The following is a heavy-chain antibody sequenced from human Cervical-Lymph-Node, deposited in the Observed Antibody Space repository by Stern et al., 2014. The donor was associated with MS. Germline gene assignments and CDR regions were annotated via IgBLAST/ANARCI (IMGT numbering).Heavy chain of an antibody. CDR2: AYYGGRT. Sequence: QVQLQESGPGLVKPSETLSLTCTVSGGSVTSRSYNWGWIRQTPGKGLEWIGNAYYGGRTYYSPSLKSRVTIFLETSKNQFSLKRNSVTAADTGVYYCASRLVASSYSDYWGQGTLVTVSS. J-gene: IGHJ4*02. V-gene: IGHV4-39*01. CDR1: GGSVTSRSYN. D-gene: IGHD2-21*01. CDR3: ASRLVASSYSDY.